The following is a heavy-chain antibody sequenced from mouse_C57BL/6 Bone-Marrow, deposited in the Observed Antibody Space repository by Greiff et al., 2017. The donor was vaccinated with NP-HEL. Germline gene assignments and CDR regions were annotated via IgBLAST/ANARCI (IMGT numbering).Heavy chain of an antibody. CDR3: ARSRDGYEY. CDR2: INPSSGYT. J-gene: IGHJ2*01. CDR1: GYTFTCYT. Sequence: VQLQQSGAELARPGASVKMSCKASGYTFTCYTMHWVKQRPGQGLEWIGYINPSSGYTKYNQKFKDKATLTADKSSSTAYMQLSSLTSEDSAVYYCARSRDGYEYWGQGTTLTVSS. V-gene: IGHV1-4*01. D-gene: IGHD2-2*01.